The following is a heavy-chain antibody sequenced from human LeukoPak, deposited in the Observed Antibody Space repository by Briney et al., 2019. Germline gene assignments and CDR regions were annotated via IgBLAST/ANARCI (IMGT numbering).Heavy chain of an antibody. J-gene: IGHJ4*02. V-gene: IGHV3-23*01. Sequence: GESLRLSCAASGFTFSSYAMSWVRQAPGTGLEWVSGISGGGGSTYYADSVKGRFTISRDNSKNTVNLQMNSLRAEDTAVYYCAKRRAVAGTRGFDYWGQGTLVTVSS. D-gene: IGHD6-19*01. CDR3: AKRRAVAGTRGFDY. CDR1: GFTFSSYA. CDR2: ISGGGGST.